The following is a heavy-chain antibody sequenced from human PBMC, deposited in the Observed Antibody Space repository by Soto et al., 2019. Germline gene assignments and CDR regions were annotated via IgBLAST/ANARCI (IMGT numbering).Heavy chain of an antibody. CDR2: ISYDGSNK. D-gene: IGHD3-10*01. V-gene: IGHV3-30*18. CDR3: AKDRMGAGVRGYFDY. J-gene: IGHJ4*01. Sequence: QVQLVESGGGVVQPGKSLRLSCAGSGFTFSSYGMDWVRQAPGKGLEWVAGISYDGSNKYYADSVKGRFTISRDNSKNKLYLQMSSLRADDTGVYYCAKDRMGAGVRGYFDYWGQGTLVTVSS. CDR1: GFTFSSYG.